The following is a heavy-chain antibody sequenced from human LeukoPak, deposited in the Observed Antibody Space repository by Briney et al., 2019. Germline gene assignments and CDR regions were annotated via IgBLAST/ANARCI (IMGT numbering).Heavy chain of an antibody. V-gene: IGHV3-23*01. J-gene: IGHJ4*02. CDR1: GLTFSSYG. CDR3: AKDGAYYYGDSTFDY. CDR2: ISGNGGST. D-gene: IGHD3-22*01. Sequence: GGSMRLSCAASGLTFSSYGVSWVRQAPGKGLEWVSGISGNGGSTYYAESVKGRFTISRDNSKNTLYLQMNSLRAEDTAVYYCAKDGAYYYGDSTFDYWGQGTLVTVSS.